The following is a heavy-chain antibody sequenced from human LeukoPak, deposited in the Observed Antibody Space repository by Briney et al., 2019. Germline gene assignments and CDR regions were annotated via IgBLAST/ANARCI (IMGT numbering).Heavy chain of an antibody. Sequence: PGRSLRLSCAASGFTFSIYWMSWVRQGPGKGLVWVSRINSHGTSTNYADSVKGRFTVSRDNSKNTLYLQMNSLRVEDTAVYYCASSLVGDGRGYDAFDIWGQGTMVIVSS. D-gene: IGHD3-22*01. CDR2: INSHGTST. CDR3: ASSLVGDGRGYDAFDI. CDR1: GFTFSIYW. V-gene: IGHV3-74*01. J-gene: IGHJ3*02.